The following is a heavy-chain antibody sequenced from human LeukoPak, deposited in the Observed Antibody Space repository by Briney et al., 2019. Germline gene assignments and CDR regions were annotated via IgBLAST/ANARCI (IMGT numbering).Heavy chain of an antibody. D-gene: IGHD3-22*01. J-gene: IGHJ1*01. V-gene: IGHV3-23*01. Sequence: QAGGSLRLSCAASGFTFSSDGMSWVRQAPGKGLEWVSAISGSGGSTYYADSVKGRFTISRDNSKNTLYLQMNSLRAEDTAVYYCAKAGVYYDSSGYDFQHWGQGTLVTVSS. CDR3: AKAGVYYDSSGYDFQH. CDR2: ISGSGGST. CDR1: GFTFSSDG.